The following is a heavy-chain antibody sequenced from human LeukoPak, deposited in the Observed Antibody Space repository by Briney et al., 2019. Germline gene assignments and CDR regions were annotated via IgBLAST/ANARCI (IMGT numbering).Heavy chain of an antibody. J-gene: IGHJ4*02. Sequence: SETLSLTCTVSGYSISSDYYWGWIRQPPGKGLEWIGSIYHSGNTYYNPSLKSRVTISVDRSKNQFSLKLSSVTAADTAVYYCARDSRVVVITTAPFDYWGQGTLVTVSS. CDR1: GYSISSDYY. CDR2: IYHSGNT. CDR3: ARDSRVVVITTAPFDY. D-gene: IGHD3-22*01. V-gene: IGHV4-38-2*02.